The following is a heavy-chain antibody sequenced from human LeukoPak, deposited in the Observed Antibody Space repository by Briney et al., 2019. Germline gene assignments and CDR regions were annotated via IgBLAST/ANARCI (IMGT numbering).Heavy chain of an antibody. V-gene: IGHV4-4*02. D-gene: IGHD2-2*01. Sequence: SGTLSLTCAVSGGSISSSNWWSWVRQPPGKGLEWIGYIYYSGSTNYNPSLKSRVTISVDTSKNQFSLKLSSVTAADTAVYYCARGGPIVVVPAGGYFDYWGQGTLVTVSS. J-gene: IGHJ4*02. CDR3: ARGGPIVVVPAGGYFDY. CDR2: IYYSGST. CDR1: GGSISSSNW.